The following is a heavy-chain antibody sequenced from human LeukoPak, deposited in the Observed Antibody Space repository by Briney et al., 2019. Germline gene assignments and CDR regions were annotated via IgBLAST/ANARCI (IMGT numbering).Heavy chain of an antibody. V-gene: IGHV4-4*07. J-gene: IGHJ6*03. Sequence: SETLSLTCTVSGGSISSYYWSWIRQPAGKGLEWIGRIYTSGSTTYNPSLKSRVTISVDTSKNQFSLRLSSVTAADTAVYYCARGQVEVERLLRDYYYYYMDVWGKGTTVTVSS. CDR1: GGSISSYY. CDR3: ARGQVEVERLLRDYYYYYMDV. D-gene: IGHD1-1*01. CDR2: IYTSGST.